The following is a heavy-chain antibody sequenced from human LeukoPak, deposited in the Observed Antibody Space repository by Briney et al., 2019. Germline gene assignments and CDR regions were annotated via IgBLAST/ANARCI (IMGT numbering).Heavy chain of an antibody. V-gene: IGHV3-74*01. CDR1: GFTFSGSW. CDR2: IKGDGIET. Sequence: AGGSLRLSCAASGFTFSGSWMHWVRQAPGKGLVWVSRIKGDGIETNYADSVKGRFTVSRDNAKNTLFLQMNSLRAEDTAVYFCARGVVLGSGSCASWGQGTLVTVSS. CDR3: ARGVVLGSGSCAS. D-gene: IGHD3-10*01. J-gene: IGHJ4*02.